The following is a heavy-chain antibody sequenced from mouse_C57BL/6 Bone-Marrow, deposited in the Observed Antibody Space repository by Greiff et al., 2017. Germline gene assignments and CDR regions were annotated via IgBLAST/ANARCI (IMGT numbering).Heavy chain of an antibody. Sequence: QVQLKQPGAELVKPGASVKLSCKASGYTFTSYWMQWVKQRPGQGLEWIGEIDPSASYTNYNQKFKGKATLTVDTSTSPAYMQLSSLTSEDSAVYYCARLQACNWDWYFDVWGTGTTVTVSS. CDR3: ARLQACNWDWYFDV. J-gene: IGHJ1*03. V-gene: IGHV1-50*01. D-gene: IGHD4-1*01. CDR1: GYTFTSYW. CDR2: IDPSASYT.